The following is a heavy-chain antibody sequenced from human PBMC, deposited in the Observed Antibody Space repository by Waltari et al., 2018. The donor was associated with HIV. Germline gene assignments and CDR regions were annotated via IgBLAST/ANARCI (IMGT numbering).Heavy chain of an antibody. CDR2: MKGDGSEE. CDR3: TRGAVYSNGPNDAFDV. D-gene: IGHD4-4*01. Sequence: LEQSGGQVVQPGGSLRISCCASGFILENYWMSWVRQSPGKGREWLANMKGDGSEENYADSLKGRFTISRVNDKEALYLQMERMKVDDTAIYFCTRGAVYSNGPNDAFDVWGRGTMITVSS. CDR1: GFILENYW. V-gene: IGHV3-7*03. J-gene: IGHJ3*01.